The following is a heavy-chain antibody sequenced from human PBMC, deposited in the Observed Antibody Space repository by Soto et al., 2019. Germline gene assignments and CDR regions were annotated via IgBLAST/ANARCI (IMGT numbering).Heavy chain of an antibody. D-gene: IGHD3-3*01. CDR3: AKVQSYDFWSGYYYYYYYGMDV. CDR2: ISGSGGST. Sequence: GGSLRLSCAASGFTFSSYAMSWVRQAPGKGLEWVSAISGSGGSTYYADSVKGRFTISRDNSKNTPYLQMNSLRAEDTAVYYCAKVQSYDFWSGYYYYYYYGMDVWGQGTTVTVSS. J-gene: IGHJ6*02. CDR1: GFTFSSYA. V-gene: IGHV3-23*01.